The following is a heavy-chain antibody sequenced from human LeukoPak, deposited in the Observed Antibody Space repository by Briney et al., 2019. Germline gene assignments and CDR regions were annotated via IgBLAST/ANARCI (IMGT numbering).Heavy chain of an antibody. CDR2: ISYDGSNK. J-gene: IGHJ6*03. CDR1: GSTFSSYG. CDR3: AKDPRYCSSTSCYPWSYYYYYMDV. V-gene: IGHV3-30*18. D-gene: IGHD2-2*01. Sequence: GGSLRLSCAASGSTFSSYGMHWVRQAPGKGLEWVAVISYDGSNKYYADSVKGRFTISRDNSKNTLYLQMNSLRAEDTAVYYCAKDPRYCSSTSCYPWSYYYYYMDVWGKGTTVTVSS.